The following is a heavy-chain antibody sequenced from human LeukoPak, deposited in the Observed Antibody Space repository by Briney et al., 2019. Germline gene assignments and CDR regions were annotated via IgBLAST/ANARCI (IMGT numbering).Heavy chain of an antibody. D-gene: IGHD3-22*01. Sequence: GASVKVSCKASGYTFTSYYMHWVRQAPGQGLEWMGIINPSGGSTSYAQKFQGRVTMTRDTSTSTAYMELSSLRSEDTAVYYCARESAETEYYYDSSGSLAHYYYGMDVWGQGTTVTVSS. V-gene: IGHV1-46*01. CDR3: ARESAETEYYYDSSGSLAHYYYGMDV. CDR2: INPSGGST. J-gene: IGHJ6*02. CDR1: GYTFTSYY.